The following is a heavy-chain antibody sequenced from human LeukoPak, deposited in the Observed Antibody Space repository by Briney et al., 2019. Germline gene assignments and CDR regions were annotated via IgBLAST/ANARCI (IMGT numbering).Heavy chain of an antibody. D-gene: IGHD1-14*01. V-gene: IGHV3-23*01. Sequence: GGSLRLSCAASGFTFNNYAMNWVRQTPGKGLQWVSAASGDGQRTFYADSVKGRFTIFRDNSMNTLSLQMNSLRVEDTAVYYCAKEQDNLLLLSHFDSWGQGILVTVSA. CDR2: ASGDGQRT. CDR3: AKEQDNLLLLSHFDS. CDR1: GFTFNNYA. J-gene: IGHJ4*02.